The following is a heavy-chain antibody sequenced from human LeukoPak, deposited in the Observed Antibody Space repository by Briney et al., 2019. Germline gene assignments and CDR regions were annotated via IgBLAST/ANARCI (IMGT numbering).Heavy chain of an antibody. CDR1: GGSISSSNW. J-gene: IGHJ4*02. D-gene: IGHD3-9*01. V-gene: IGHV4-4*02. CDR2: IYHSGST. Sequence: PSETLSLTCAVSGGSISSSNWWRWVRQPPGKGLEWIGEIYHSGSTNYNPSLKSRVTISEDKSKNQFSLKLSSVTAADTAVYYCARRGNYDILTGYPAQGYFDYWGQGTLVTVSS. CDR3: ARRGNYDILTGYPAQGYFDY.